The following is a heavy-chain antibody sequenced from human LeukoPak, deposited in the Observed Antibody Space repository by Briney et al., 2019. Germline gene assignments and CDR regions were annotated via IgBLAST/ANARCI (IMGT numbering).Heavy chain of an antibody. CDR1: GFNFANRA. J-gene: IGHJ4*02. D-gene: IGHD2-21*02. V-gene: IGHV3-23*01. CDR2: ISGGGDIT. Sequence: TGGSLRLSCAASGFNFANRAMSWVRQTPGKGLEWVSAISGGGDITYYADSVTGRFTISRDNSKDTLFLQMHGLRPGDTAVYYCVREDTPATANYWGQGTLVTISS. CDR3: VREDTPATANY.